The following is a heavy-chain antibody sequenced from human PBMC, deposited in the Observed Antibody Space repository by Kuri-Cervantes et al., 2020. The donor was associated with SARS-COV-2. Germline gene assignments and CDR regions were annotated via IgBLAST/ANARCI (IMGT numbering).Heavy chain of an antibody. V-gene: IGHV3-23*01. Sequence: GGSLRLSCAASGLSFSNYAMSWVRQAPGKGLEWVSSISGSGDDTHYADSVKGRFTISRDNSKNTLYLQMDTLRAEDTAVYYCGSGLLPHYWGQGTLVTVSS. D-gene: IGHD3-22*01. CDR3: GSGLLPHY. CDR2: ISGSGDDT. CDR1: GLSFSNYA. J-gene: IGHJ4*02.